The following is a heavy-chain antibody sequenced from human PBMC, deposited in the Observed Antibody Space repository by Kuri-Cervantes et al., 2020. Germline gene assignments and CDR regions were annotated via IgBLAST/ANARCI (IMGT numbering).Heavy chain of an antibody. J-gene: IGHJ6*02. CDR2: ISSSSSTI. CDR1: GFTFSSYA. D-gene: IGHD3-10*01. V-gene: IGHV3-48*04. CDR3: ARSITMVRGYGMDV. Sequence: GASLEISCAASGFTFSSYAMHWVREAPGKGLEWVSYISSSSSTIYYADSVKGRFTISRDNAKNSLYLQMNSLRAEDTAVYYCARSITMVRGYGMDVWGQGTTVTVSS.